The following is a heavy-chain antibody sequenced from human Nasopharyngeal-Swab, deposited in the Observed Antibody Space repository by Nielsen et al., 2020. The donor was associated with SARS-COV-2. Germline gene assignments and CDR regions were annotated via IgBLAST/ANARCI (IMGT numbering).Heavy chain of an antibody. V-gene: IGHV1-24*01. J-gene: IGHJ4*02. CDR2: FDPEDGET. D-gene: IGHD2-2*01. CDR3: ARDLVVVPAAMGLDY. CDR1: GYTLTELS. Sequence: ASVKVSCKVSGYTLTELSMHWVRQAPGKGLEWMGGFDPEDGETIYAQKFQGRVTMTRDTSTSTVYMELSSLRSEDTAVYYCARDLVVVPAAMGLDYWGQGTLVTVSS.